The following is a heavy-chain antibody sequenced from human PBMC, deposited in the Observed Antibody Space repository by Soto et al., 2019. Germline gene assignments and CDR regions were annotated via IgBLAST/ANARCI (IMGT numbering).Heavy chain of an antibody. CDR3: ARHILSTILGYYYGMDV. V-gene: IGHV3-23*01. J-gene: IGHJ6*01. CDR1: GFTFSSYA. D-gene: IGHD3-9*01. Sequence: EVRLLESGGGLVQPGGPLRLSCAASGFTFSSYAMSWVRQAPGKGLEWVSTIIGSGGSANYADSVKGRFTISRGSTKNTLYLQMNSLRADDSAVYYCARHILSTILGYYYGMDVWGQGTTVTVSS. CDR2: IIGSGGSA.